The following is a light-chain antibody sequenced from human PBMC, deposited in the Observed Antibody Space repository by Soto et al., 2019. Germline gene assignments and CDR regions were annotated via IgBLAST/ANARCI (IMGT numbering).Light chain of an antibody. CDR2: AFT. J-gene: IGLJ3*02. Sequence: QSVLTQPPSVSGAPGQTVSISCTWNSSNIGAGYDVHWYQQGLEKAPKLVIYAFTSRPSGVPDRFSGSRSASSASLTVTGLRAGEGGDFYCQSYEIRLGVWVLGGGPKLPVL. V-gene: IGLV1-40*01. CDR1: SSNIGAGYD. CDR3: QSYEIRLGVWV.